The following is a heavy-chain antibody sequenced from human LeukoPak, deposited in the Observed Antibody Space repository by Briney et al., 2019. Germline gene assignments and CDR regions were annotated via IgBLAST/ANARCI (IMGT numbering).Heavy chain of an antibody. D-gene: IGHD3-16*01. CDR2: MSSSGVST. CDR1: GFTFSNYG. CDR3: ARDLSWGSYTS. J-gene: IGHJ4*02. V-gene: IGHV3-23*01. Sequence: GGTLRLSCAAYGFTFSNYGMNWVRQAPGKGLEWVSGMSSSGVSTYYADSVKGRFTISRDSSKNTLYLQMNSLRAEDTAVYYCARDLSWGSYTSWGQGTLVTVSS.